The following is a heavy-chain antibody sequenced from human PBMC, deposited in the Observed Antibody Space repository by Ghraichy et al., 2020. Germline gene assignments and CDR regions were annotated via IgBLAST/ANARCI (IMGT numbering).Heavy chain of an antibody. CDR2: IWYDGGNK. V-gene: IGHV3-33*01. CDR1: GFNFGSFG. CDR3: AGRYSTTSFDLYLDY. J-gene: IGHJ4*02. Sequence: GGSLRLSCAASGFNFGSFGMHWVRQAPGKGLEWVAVIWYDGGNKYYADSVKGRFTISRDNSKNTLYLQMNSLRAEDTAVYYCAGRYSTTSFDLYLDYWGQGTRVTVSS. D-gene: IGHD2/OR15-2a*01.